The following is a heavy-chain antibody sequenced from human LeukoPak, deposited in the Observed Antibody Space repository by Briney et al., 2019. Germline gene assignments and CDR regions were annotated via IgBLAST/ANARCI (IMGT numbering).Heavy chain of an antibody. Sequence: KTSETLSLTCTVSGGSISSHYWSWIRQPPGKGLEWIGYIYYSGSTKYNPSLKSRVTISVDTSENQFSLKLSSVTAADTAVYYCARFYDSSGYTNWLDPWGQGTLVTVSS. V-gene: IGHV4-59*11. CDR3: ARFYDSSGYTNWLDP. CDR1: GGSISSHY. CDR2: IYYSGST. J-gene: IGHJ5*02. D-gene: IGHD3-22*01.